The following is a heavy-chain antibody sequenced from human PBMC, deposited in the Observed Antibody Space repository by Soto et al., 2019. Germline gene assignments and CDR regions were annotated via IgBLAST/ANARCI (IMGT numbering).Heavy chain of an antibody. J-gene: IGHJ6*03. CDR1: GYTFTNYD. D-gene: IGHD6-19*01. Sequence: QVQLVQSGAEVKKPGASVKVSCKASGYTFTNYDINWVRQATGQGLEWMGWMNPNSGDTGYAQNFQGRVTMTRNTSISTAYMELSSLRSEDTAVYYCATVSAWQFYFFMDVSGKGTTVTVSS. CDR2: MNPNSGDT. CDR3: ATVSAWQFYFFMDV. V-gene: IGHV1-8*01.